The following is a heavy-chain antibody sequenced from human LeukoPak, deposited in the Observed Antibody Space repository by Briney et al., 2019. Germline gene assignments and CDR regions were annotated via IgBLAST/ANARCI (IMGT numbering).Heavy chain of an antibody. Sequence: LAGGSLRLSCAASGFSFSTYAMTWVRQAPGKGLEWVSALSGGGVNTYYAESVQGRFTISRDNSNNTLLLVMNSLRVDDSAVYYCAKENSGSYPSYWDSWGQGALVTVSS. CDR3: AKENSGSYPSYWDS. CDR2: LSGGGVNT. J-gene: IGHJ4*02. D-gene: IGHD3-10*01. CDR1: GFSFSTYA. V-gene: IGHV3-23*01.